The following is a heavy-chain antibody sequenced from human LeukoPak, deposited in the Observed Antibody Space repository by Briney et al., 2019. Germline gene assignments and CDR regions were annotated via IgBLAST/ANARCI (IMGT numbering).Heavy chain of an antibody. CDR2: ISGTGGRT. D-gene: IGHD6-19*01. Sequence: PGGSLRLSCAASGFTFGSYAMSWVRQAPGKGLEWVSAISGTGGRTYYADSVKGRFTISRDNSKNTLCLQMNSLRAEDTAVYYCAKEPASSGWFDPWGQGTLVAVSS. CDR1: GFTFGSYA. J-gene: IGHJ5*02. V-gene: IGHV3-23*01. CDR3: AKEPASSGWFDP.